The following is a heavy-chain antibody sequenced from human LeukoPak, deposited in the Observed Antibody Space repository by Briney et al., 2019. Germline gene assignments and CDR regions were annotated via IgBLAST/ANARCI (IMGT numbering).Heavy chain of an antibody. CDR3: ARARDYYDSSSYPNWFDP. CDR2: IYSSGST. CDR1: GGSISSYY. V-gene: IGHV4-4*07. Sequence: SETLSLTCTVPGGSISSYYWTWIRQPAGKGPEWIGRIYSSGSTNYNPSLKSRVTMSVDKSQNQFSLKLSSVTAADTAVYYCARARDYYDSSSYPNWFDPWGQGTLVTVSS. D-gene: IGHD3-22*01. J-gene: IGHJ5*02.